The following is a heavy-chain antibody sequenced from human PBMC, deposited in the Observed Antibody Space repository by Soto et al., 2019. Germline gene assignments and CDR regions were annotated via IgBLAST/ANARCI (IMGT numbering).Heavy chain of an antibody. J-gene: IGHJ6*02. CDR3: ARSIRGPRRFNGMDV. CDR2: IERDDDDK. Sequence: SGPTLVNPTETLTLTCAFSGFSLTSPGMCVSWIRQPPGKALEWLALIERDDDDKYYSTSLKTRLTISKDTRKNQVVLTMANMDPADTGTYYCARSIRGPRRFNGMDVWGQGTTVTVSS. D-gene: IGHD1-20*01. CDR1: GFSLTSPGMC. V-gene: IGHV2-70*13.